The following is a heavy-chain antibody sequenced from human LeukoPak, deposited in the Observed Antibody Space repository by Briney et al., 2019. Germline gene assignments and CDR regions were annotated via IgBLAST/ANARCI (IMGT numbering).Heavy chain of an antibody. V-gene: IGHV3-48*01. Sequence: PGGSLRLSCAASGFTFSNYWMIWVRQAPGKGLEWVSYISSSGSTIYYADSVKGRFTISRDNAKNSLYLQMNSLRAEDTAVYYCARDVAGATALDYWGQGTLVTVSS. CDR1: GFTFSNYW. CDR3: ARDVAGATALDY. D-gene: IGHD1-26*01. CDR2: ISSSGSTI. J-gene: IGHJ4*02.